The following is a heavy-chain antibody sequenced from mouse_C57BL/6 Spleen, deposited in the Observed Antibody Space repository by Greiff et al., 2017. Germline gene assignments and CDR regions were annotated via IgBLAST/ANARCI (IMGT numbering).Heavy chain of an antibody. CDR3: AKPPATGTAWFAY. CDR2: ISSGSSTI. Sequence: EVKLMESGGGLVKPGGSLKLSCAASGFTFSDYGMHWVRQAPEKGLEWVAYISSGSSTIYYADTVKGRFTISRDNAKNTLFLQMTMLRSEDTAMYYCAKPPATGTAWFAYWGQGTLVTVSA. J-gene: IGHJ3*01. V-gene: IGHV5-17*01. D-gene: IGHD4-1*02. CDR1: GFTFSDYG.